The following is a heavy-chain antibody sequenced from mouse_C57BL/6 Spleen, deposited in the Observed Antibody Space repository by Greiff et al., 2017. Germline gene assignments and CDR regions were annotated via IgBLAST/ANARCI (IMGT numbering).Heavy chain of an antibody. CDR2: ISYDGSN. Sequence: EVQLVESGPGLVKPSQSLSLTCSVTGYSITSGYYWNWIRQFPGNKLEWMGYISYDGSNNYNPSLKNRISITRDTSKNQFFLKLNSVTTEDTATYYCAREGIFITTVVALDYWGQGTTLTVSS. CDR1: GYSITSGYY. CDR3: AREGIFITTVVALDY. D-gene: IGHD1-1*01. V-gene: IGHV3-6*01. J-gene: IGHJ2*01.